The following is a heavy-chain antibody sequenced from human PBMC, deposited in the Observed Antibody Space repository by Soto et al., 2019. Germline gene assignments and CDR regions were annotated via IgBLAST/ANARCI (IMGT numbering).Heavy chain of an antibody. CDR3: ARSNWYSEY. D-gene: IGHD7-27*01. Sequence: SEALSLTCTVSGGSISNHYWSWIRQPPGKGLEWIGYIYYNGNTNYNPSLKSRVTMSVDTSKNQFSLKLSSVTAADTAVYYCARSNWYSEYWGQGTLVTVSS. CDR2: IYYNGNT. J-gene: IGHJ4*02. V-gene: IGHV4-59*11. CDR1: GGSISNHY.